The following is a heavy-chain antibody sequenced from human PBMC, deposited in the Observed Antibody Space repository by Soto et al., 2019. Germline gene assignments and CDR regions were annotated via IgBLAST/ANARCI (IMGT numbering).Heavy chain of an antibody. Sequence: SETLSLTCAVYGGSFSAYYWSWIRQSPGKGLEWIGEIHHSGSTNYMPSLKSRVTISLDTSKNQFSLELRSVTAADTAVYYCASYGSGSYYNGYYFDYWGQGTLVTVS. CDR1: GGSFSAYY. D-gene: IGHD3-10*01. CDR3: ASYGSGSYYNGYYFDY. CDR2: IHHSGST. V-gene: IGHV4-34*01. J-gene: IGHJ4*02.